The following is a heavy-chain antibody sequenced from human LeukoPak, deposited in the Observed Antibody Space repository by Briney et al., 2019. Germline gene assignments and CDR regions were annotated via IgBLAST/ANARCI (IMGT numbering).Heavy chain of an antibody. CDR3: ARGPIDYFDY. CDR1: GFTFSSYE. J-gene: IGHJ4*02. V-gene: IGHV3-48*03. D-gene: IGHD2-21*01. CDR2: ISSSGSTI. Sequence: GGSLRLSCAASGFTFSSYEMNWARQAPGKGLEWVSYISSSGSTIYYADSVKGRFTISRDNAKNSLYLQMNSLRAEDTAVYYCARGPIDYFDYWGQGTLVTVSS.